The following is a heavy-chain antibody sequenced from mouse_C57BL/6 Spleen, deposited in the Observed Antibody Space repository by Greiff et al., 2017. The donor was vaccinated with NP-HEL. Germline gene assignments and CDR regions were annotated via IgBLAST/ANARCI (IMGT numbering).Heavy chain of an antibody. CDR2: ISYDGSN. D-gene: IGHD2-4*01. V-gene: IGHV3-6*01. J-gene: IGHJ4*01. CDR3: ASVYYDYDDGGYAMDY. CDR1: GYSITSGYY. Sequence: ESGPGLVKPSQSLSLTCSVTGYSITSGYYWNWIRQFPGNKLEWMGYISYDGSNNYNPSLKNRISITRDTSKNQFFLKLNSVTTEDTATYYCASVYYDYDDGGYAMDYWGQGTSVTVSS.